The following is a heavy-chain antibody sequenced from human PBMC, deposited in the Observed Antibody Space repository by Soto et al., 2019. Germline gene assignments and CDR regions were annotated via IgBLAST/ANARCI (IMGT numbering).Heavy chain of an antibody. Sequence: GASVKVSCKASGYTFTSYGISWVRQAPGQGLEWMGWISAYNGNTNYAQKLQGRATMTTDTSTSTAYMELRSLRSDDTAVYYCARSPLRRVLMVYALDYYYMDVWGTGTTVTVSS. CDR3: ARSPLRRVLMVYALDYYYMDV. V-gene: IGHV1-18*01. CDR1: GYTFTSYG. CDR2: ISAYNGNT. J-gene: IGHJ6*03. D-gene: IGHD2-8*01.